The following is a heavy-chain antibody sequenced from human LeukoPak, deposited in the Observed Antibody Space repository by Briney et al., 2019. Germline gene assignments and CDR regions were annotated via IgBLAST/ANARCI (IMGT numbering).Heavy chain of an antibody. D-gene: IGHD2-15*01. J-gene: IGHJ6*02. CDR1: GGTFSGYT. CDR3: ARDRDCSGGSCYEYSYYYYGMDV. V-gene: IGHV1-69*04. Sequence: EASVKVSCKASGGTFSGYTISWVRQAPGQGLEWMGRIIPILGIANYAQKFQGRVTITADKSTSTAYVELSSLRSEDTAVYYCARDRDCSGGSCYEYSYYYYGMDVWGQGTTVTVSS. CDR2: IIPILGIA.